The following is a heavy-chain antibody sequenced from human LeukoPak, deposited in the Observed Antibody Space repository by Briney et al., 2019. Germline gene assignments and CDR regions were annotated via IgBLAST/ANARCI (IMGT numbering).Heavy chain of an antibody. V-gene: IGHV3-30*03. J-gene: IGHJ4*02. Sequence: GGSLRLSCAASGFTFSSYGMHWVRQAPGKGLEWVAVISYDGSNKYYADSVKGRFTISKDNSNNTLYLQMNSLRAEDTAVYYCVRDYGWSFDYWGQGTLVTVSS. CDR1: GFTFSSYG. CDR2: ISYDGSNK. CDR3: VRDYGWSFDY. D-gene: IGHD2-8*02.